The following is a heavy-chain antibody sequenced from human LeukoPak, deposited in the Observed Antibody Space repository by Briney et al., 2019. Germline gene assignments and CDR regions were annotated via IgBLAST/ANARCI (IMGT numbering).Heavy chain of an antibody. CDR2: TYYSGST. D-gene: IGHD5/OR15-5a*01. CDR3: ARESTVNDAFDI. J-gene: IGHJ3*02. CDR1: GGSISSYY. V-gene: IGHV4-59*01. Sequence: SETLSLTCTVSGGSISSYYWSWIRQRPGKGLEWIGYTYYSGSTNYNPPLKSRVTISVDTSKTHFSLKLSSVTAADTAVYYCARESTVNDAFDIWGQGTMVTVSS.